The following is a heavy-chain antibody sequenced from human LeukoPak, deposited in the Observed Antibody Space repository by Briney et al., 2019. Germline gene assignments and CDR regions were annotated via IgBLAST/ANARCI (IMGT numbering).Heavy chain of an antibody. V-gene: IGHV3-48*03. CDR1: GXSISSGN. CDR2: IGSSGITI. J-gene: IGHJ6*02. D-gene: IGHD5-24*01. Sequence: LSLTCAVSGXSISSGNWWSWVRQPPGKGLEWVSYIGSSGITIYYADSVKGRFTISRDNTKNSLYLQINSLRAEDTAAYYCARKRGGMDVWGQGTTVTVSS. CDR3: ARKRGGMDV.